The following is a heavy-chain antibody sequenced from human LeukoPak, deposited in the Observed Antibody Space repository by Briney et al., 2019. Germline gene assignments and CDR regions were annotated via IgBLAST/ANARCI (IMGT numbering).Heavy chain of an antibody. Sequence: GGSLRLSCAASGFTFSSYAMFWVRQAPGKGLEWVSSISSSSSYIYYADSVKGRFTISRDNAKNSLYLQMNSLRAEDTAVYYCARDVVRDFWSGYYPFFDYWGQGTLVTVSS. D-gene: IGHD3-3*01. CDR2: ISSSSSYI. CDR3: ARDVVRDFWSGYYPFFDY. J-gene: IGHJ4*02. CDR1: GFTFSSYA. V-gene: IGHV3-21*01.